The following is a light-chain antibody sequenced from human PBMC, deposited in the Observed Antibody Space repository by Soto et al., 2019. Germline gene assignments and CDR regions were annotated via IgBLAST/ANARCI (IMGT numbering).Light chain of an antibody. J-gene: IGLJ1*01. V-gene: IGLV2-11*01. CDR1: SSDVGGYNS. CDR2: DVT. CDR3: CSYAGSFTFV. Sequence: QSALTQPRSVSGSPGQSVTISCTGSSSDVGGYNSVSWYQQHPGKAPKLMIYDVTWRPSGVPDRFSGSKSGTTASLTISGLQAEDEADYYCCSYAGSFTFVFATGTKLTVL.